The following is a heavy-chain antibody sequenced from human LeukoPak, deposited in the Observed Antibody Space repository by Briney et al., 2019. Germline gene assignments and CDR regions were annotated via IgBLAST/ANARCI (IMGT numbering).Heavy chain of an antibody. CDR2: INPSGGST. V-gene: IGHV1-46*01. Sequence: ASVKVSCKASRYNFISYYMHWVRQAPGKGLEWMGIINPSGGSTSYAQKFQDRVTMTRDTSTSTVYMELSSLKSEDTAVYYCAREDVVLVDAVRYYYYGMDVWGQGTTVTVSS. CDR1: RYNFISYY. D-gene: IGHD2-8*01. J-gene: IGHJ6*02. CDR3: AREDVVLVDAVRYYYYGMDV.